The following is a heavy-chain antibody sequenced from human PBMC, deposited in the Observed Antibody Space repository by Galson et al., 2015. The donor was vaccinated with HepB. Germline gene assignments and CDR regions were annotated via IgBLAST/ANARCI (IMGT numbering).Heavy chain of an antibody. D-gene: IGHD2-15*01. V-gene: IGHV3-9*01. Sequence: SLRLSCAASGFTFDDYAMHWVRQAPGKGLEWVSGISWNSGSIGYADSVKGRFTISRDNSKNTLYLQMSSLRAEDTAVYYCVKVGVVAATPGGDYFDYWGQGTLVTVSS. CDR1: GFTFDDYA. CDR2: ISWNSGSI. CDR3: VKVGVVAATPGGDYFDY. J-gene: IGHJ4*02.